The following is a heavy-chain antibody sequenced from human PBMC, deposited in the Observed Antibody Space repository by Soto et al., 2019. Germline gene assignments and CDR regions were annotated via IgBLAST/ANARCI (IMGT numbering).Heavy chain of an antibody. D-gene: IGHD6-6*01. CDR3: ASRRTGSSSSSFPSYYYYYGMDV. V-gene: IGHV4-39*01. CDR1: GGSISSSSYY. Sequence: SETLSLTCTVSGGSISSSSYYWGWIRQPPGRGLEWIGSIYYSGSTYYNPSLKSRVTISVDTSKNQFSLKLSSVTAADTAVYYCASRRTGSSSSSFPSYYYYYGMDVWGQGTTVTVSS. CDR2: IYYSGST. J-gene: IGHJ6*02.